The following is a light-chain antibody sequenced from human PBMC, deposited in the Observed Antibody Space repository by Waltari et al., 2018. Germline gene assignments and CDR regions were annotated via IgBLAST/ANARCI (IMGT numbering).Light chain of an antibody. J-gene: IGKJ2*01. V-gene: IGKV1-5*03. CDR3: QHYNKYRYT. CDR2: EAS. Sequence: DIQMTQSPSTLAAAVGDRVTIACRASQRISRWLAWYQQKPGKAPKLLISEASTLKSGVPSRFRGRGSGKEFILTITSLQRCDFATYFCQHYNKYRYTFGQGTKLEI. CDR1: QRISRW.